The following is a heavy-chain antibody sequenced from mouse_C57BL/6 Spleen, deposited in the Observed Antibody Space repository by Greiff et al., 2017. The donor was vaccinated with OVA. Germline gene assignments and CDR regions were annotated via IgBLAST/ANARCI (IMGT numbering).Heavy chain of an antibody. CDR3: TTGYGTPFAY. J-gene: IGHJ3*01. V-gene: IGHV14-4*01. D-gene: IGHD1-2*01. CDR2: IDPENGDT. Sequence: VHVKQSGAELVRPGASVKLSCTASGFNIKDDYMHWVKQRPEQGLEWIGWIDPENGDTEYASKFQGKATITADTSSNTAYLQLSSLTSEDTAVYYCTTGYGTPFAYWGQGTLVTVSA. CDR1: GFNIKDDY.